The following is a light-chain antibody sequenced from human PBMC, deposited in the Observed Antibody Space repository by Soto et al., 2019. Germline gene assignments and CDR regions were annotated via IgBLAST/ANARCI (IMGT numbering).Light chain of an antibody. Sequence: EIVLTQSPATLSLSPGKRATLSCRASQSVSSYLAWYQQKPGQAPRLLIYDASNRATGIPARFSGSGSGTDLTLTISSLEPEDFAVYYCQQRSNCPLTFGGGTKVEIK. CDR1: QSVSSY. CDR2: DAS. J-gene: IGKJ4*01. V-gene: IGKV3-11*01. CDR3: QQRSNCPLT.